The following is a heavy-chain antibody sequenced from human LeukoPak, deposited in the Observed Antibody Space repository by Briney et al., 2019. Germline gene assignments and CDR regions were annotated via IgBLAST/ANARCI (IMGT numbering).Heavy chain of an antibody. J-gene: IGHJ4*02. CDR3: VRDNPRCCGVVPANIDDY. CDR2: IGRDSRTI. V-gene: IGHV3-48*01. CDR1: GFTFSSYS. D-gene: IGHD2-15*01. Sequence: PGGSLRLSCAASGFTFSSYSMNWVRQAPGKGLEWISYIGRDSRTIFYADSVRGRFTISRDNAKNSLYLQMNSLRAEDTAVYYCVRDNPRCCGVVPANIDDYWGQGTLVTASS.